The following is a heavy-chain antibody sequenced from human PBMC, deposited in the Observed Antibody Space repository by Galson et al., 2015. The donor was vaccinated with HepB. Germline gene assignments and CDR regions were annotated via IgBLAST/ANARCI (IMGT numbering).Heavy chain of an antibody. CDR1: GSSFTSHW. Sequence: QSGAEVKKPGESLKISCTGSGSSFTSHWIGWVRQMPGKGPEWMGIIYPSDSDTRYSPSFQGQVTFSVDKSVTTAYLQWSGLKASDIGMYYCARVRGSGLDPHSWFDVWGQGTLVTVSS. V-gene: IGHV5-51*01. CDR2: IYPSDSDT. D-gene: IGHD3-10*01. J-gene: IGHJ5*02. CDR3: ARVRGSGLDPHSWFDV.